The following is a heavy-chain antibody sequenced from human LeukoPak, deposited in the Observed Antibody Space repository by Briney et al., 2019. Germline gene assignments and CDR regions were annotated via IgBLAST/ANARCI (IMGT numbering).Heavy chain of an antibody. CDR1: GFSFNTYG. Sequence: GVSLRLSCAASGFSFNTYGMHWVRQGPGKGLEWVAVISYDGSNKWYADSVRGRFTISRDNSKDTLYLQMNSLRPEDTAVYFCAKDLNTYRYDSRDLQHWGQGNLVTVSS. J-gene: IGHJ1*01. V-gene: IGHV3-30*18. CDR3: AKDLNTYRYDSRDLQH. CDR2: ISYDGSNK. D-gene: IGHD3-22*01.